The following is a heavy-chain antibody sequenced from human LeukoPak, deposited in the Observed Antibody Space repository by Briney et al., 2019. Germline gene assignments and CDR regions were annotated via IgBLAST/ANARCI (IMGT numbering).Heavy chain of an antibody. CDR3: ARGVVVVPAAHSEYFQH. CDR1: GGSISSGDYY. V-gene: IGHV4-61*08. Sequence: SETLSLTCTVSGGSISSGDYYWSWIRQPPGKGLEWIGYIYYSGSTNYNPSLKSRVTISVDTSKNQFSLKLSSVTAADTAVYYCARGVVVVPAAHSEYFQHWGQGTLVTVSS. CDR2: IYYSGST. J-gene: IGHJ1*01. D-gene: IGHD2-2*01.